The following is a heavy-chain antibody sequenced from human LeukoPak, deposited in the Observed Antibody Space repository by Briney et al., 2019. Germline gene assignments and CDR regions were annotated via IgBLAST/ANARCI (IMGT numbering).Heavy chain of an antibody. Sequence: GGSLRLSCAASGFSFSSYSMSWVRQAPGKGLEWLSYISTTSSSIYYADSVKGRFTISRDNAQNSLYLQMSSLRAEDTAVYYCARTRGGFYFDNWGQGTLVTVSS. D-gene: IGHD2-15*01. CDR3: ARTRGGFYFDN. J-gene: IGHJ4*02. CDR1: GFSFSSYS. V-gene: IGHV3-48*01. CDR2: ISTTSSSI.